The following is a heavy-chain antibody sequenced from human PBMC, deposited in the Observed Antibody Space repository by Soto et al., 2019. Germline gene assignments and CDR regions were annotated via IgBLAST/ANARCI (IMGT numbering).Heavy chain of an antibody. D-gene: IGHD1-26*01. J-gene: IGHJ4*02. Sequence: SVKVSCKASGGTFSSYAISWVRQAPGQGLEWMGGIIPYFGTANYAQKLQGRVTMTTDKSTSTAYMELRSLRSDDTAVYYCARDLQRAYSGSSSPGYWGQGTLVTVSS. CDR1: GGTFSSYA. CDR2: IIPYFGTA. V-gene: IGHV1-69*05. CDR3: ARDLQRAYSGSSSPGY.